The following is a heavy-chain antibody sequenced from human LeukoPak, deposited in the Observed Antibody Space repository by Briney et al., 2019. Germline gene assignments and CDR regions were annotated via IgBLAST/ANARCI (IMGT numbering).Heavy chain of an antibody. CDR2: IKQDGSEK. V-gene: IGHV3-7*01. D-gene: IGHD1-26*01. J-gene: IGHJ4*02. Sequence: PGGSLRLSCAASGFTFSSYEMNWVRQAPGKGLEWVVNIKQDGSEKYYVDSVNGRFTISRDNAKNSLYLQMNSLRAEVTAVYYCARLLVYGGGGEAFDYWGQGILVTVSS. CDR3: ARLLVYGGGGEAFDY. CDR1: GFTFSSYE.